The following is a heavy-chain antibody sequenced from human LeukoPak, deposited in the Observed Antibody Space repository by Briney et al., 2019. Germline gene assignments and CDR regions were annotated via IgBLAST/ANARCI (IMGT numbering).Heavy chain of an antibody. V-gene: IGHV4-4*07. J-gene: IGHJ4*02. CDR3: ARALPYSSSSQTDYFDY. Sequence: SETLSLTCTVSGGSISSYYWSWIRQPAGKGLDGIGRIYTSGSTNYNPSLKSRVTMSVDTSKNQFSLKLSSVTAADTAVYYCARALPYSSSSQTDYFDYWGQGTLVTVSS. CDR1: GGSISSYY. D-gene: IGHD6-6*01. CDR2: IYTSGST.